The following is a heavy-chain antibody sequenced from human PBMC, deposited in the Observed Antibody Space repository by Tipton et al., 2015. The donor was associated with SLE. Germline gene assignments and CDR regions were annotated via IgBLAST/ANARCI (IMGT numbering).Heavy chain of an antibody. CDR1: GYSISSGYY. CDR2: IYHSGNT. Sequence: TLSLTCAVSGYSISSGYYWGWIRQPPGKGLEWIGSIYHSGNTYYNPSLKSRVTISVDTSKNRFSLKLSSVTAADTAVYYCARVYSSGWCAHWGQGTLVTVSS. CDR3: ARVYSSGWCAH. J-gene: IGHJ4*02. V-gene: IGHV4-38-2*01. D-gene: IGHD6-19*01.